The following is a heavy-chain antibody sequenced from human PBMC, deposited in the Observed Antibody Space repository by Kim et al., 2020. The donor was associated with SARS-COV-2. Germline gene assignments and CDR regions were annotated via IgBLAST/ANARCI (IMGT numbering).Heavy chain of an antibody. D-gene: IGHD5-18*01. CDR1: GFTFSSYG. J-gene: IGHJ4*01. Sequence: GGSLRLSCAASGFTFSSYGMHWVRQAPGKGLEWVAVISYDGSNKYYADSVKGRFTISRDNSKNTLYLQMNSLRAEDTAVYYCAKDQDTAMANYYFDYWG. CDR2: ISYDGSNK. CDR3: AKDQDTAMANYYFDY. V-gene: IGHV3-30*18.